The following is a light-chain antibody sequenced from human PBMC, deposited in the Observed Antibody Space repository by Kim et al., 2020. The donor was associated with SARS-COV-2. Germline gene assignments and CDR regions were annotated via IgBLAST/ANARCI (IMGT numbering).Light chain of an antibody. Sequence: TCTSRSYINVDSYRISWYQQKPGSPPQYLLTYKSDSHNLQVSGVPSRFSGSKDRSANAGILLVSGLQSEDEADYYCTIWHNSAWHFGGGTQLTVL. CDR3: TIWHNSAWH. V-gene: IGLV5-45*01. CDR1: SYINVDSYR. J-gene: IGLJ2*01. CDR2: YKSDSHN.